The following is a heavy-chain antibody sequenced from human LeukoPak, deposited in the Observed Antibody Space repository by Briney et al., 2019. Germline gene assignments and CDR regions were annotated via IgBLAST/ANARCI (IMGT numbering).Heavy chain of an antibody. J-gene: IGHJ5*02. Sequence: SETLSLTCTVSGGSISGYYWSWIRQPAGKGLEWIGRIYTSGSTNYNPSLKSRVTTSVDTSKNQFSLKLSSVTAADTAVYYCASDYYDSSGYYESWGQGTLVTVSS. CDR3: ASDYYDSSGYYES. CDR1: GGSISGYY. D-gene: IGHD3-22*01. CDR2: IYTSGST. V-gene: IGHV4-4*07.